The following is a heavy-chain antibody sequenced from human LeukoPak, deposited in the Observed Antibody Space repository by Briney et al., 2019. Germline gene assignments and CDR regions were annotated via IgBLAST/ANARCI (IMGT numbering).Heavy chain of an antibody. J-gene: IGHJ6*02. CDR3: ASTGGSDGMDV. CDR1: GGSFSGYY. Sequence: PSETLSLTCAVYGGSFSGYYWSWIRQPPGKGLEWIGEINHSGSTNYNPSLKSRVTISVDTSKNQFSLKLSSVTAADTAVYYCASTGGSDGMDVWGQETTVTVSS. V-gene: IGHV4-34*01. CDR2: INHSGST. D-gene: IGHD3-16*01.